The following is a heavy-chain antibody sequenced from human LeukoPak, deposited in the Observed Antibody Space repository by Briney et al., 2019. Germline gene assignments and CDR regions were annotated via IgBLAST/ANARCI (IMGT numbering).Heavy chain of an antibody. D-gene: IGHD6-19*01. J-gene: IGHJ4*02. V-gene: IGHV3-23*01. CDR1: GFPFSSYA. CDR2: ITGIGDST. CDR3: AKDRRGAMAVDYFDY. Sequence: PGGSLRLSCVVSGFPFSSYAMTWVRQAPGKGLEWVSSITGIGDSTYYPDSVKGRFTISRDNSKNTLYLHMNSLRAEDTAVYYCAKDRRGAMAVDYFDYWGQGTLVTVSS.